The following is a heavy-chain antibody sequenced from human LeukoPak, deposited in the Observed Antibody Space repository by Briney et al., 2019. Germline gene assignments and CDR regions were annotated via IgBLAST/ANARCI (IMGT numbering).Heavy chain of an antibody. J-gene: IGHJ5*02. CDR2: INPNSGGA. CDR3: ARTIFGVFIGWFDP. D-gene: IGHD3-3*01. V-gene: IGHV1-2*02. CDR1: GYTFTGYY. Sequence: GASVKVSYKASGYTFTGYYMHWVRQAPGQGLEWMGWINPNSGGANYAQKFQGRVTMTRDTSISTAYMELSRLRSDDTAVYYCARTIFGVFIGWFDPWGQGTLVTVSS.